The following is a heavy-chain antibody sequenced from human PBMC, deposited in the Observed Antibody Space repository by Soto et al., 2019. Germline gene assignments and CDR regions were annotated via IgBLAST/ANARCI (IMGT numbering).Heavy chain of an antibody. V-gene: IGHV3-23*01. Sequence: LRLSCAASGFTFSSYAMTWVRQAPGKGLEWVSAISGSGDSTYYADSVKGRFTISRDQSKNTLYLQMNSLRAEDTAVYYCARDQKHSSGYYYWNYYGMDVWGQGTTVTVSS. CDR2: ISGSGDST. D-gene: IGHD3-22*01. CDR1: GFTFSSYA. CDR3: ARDQKHSSGYYYWNYYGMDV. J-gene: IGHJ6*02.